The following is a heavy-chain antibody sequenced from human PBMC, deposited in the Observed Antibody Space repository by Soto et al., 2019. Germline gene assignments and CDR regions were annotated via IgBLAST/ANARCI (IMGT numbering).Heavy chain of an antibody. V-gene: IGHV3-23*01. CDR2: ISGSGATP. Sequence: EVQLLESGGGLLQPGGSLRLSCSASGFTFNNYAMAWVRQAPGEGLEWVSGISGSGATPYYADSVKGRFTISRDNSKNTLFLQMNSLSDEDTAVYFCAKAGYCTGVSCYFDYFDSWGQGTLVTVSS. CDR3: AKAGYCTGVSCYFDYFDS. J-gene: IGHJ4*02. D-gene: IGHD2-15*01. CDR1: GFTFNNYA.